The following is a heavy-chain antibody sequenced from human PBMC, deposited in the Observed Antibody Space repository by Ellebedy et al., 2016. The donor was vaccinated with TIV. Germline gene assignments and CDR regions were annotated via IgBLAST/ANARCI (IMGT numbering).Heavy chain of an antibody. CDR1: GFTFSSYW. J-gene: IGHJ4*02. V-gene: IGHV3-72*01. CDR3: TRDTRTALDA. D-gene: IGHD2-15*01. CDR2: VQHKAYGYKA. Sequence: PGGSLRLSCAASGFTFSSYWMSWVRQAPGKGLEWVGRVQHKAYGYKADLAASVKGRFTISRDDSQNSMHLQMNGLKTEDTAVYYCTRDTRTALDAWGQGTLVTVSS.